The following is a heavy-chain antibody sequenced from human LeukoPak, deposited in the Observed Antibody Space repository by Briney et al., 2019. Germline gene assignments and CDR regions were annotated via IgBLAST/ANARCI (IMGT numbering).Heavy chain of an antibody. CDR1: GLTFSSYE. J-gene: IGHJ4*02. CDR2: ISRDNSTV. D-gene: IGHD4-17*01. CDR3: ARGLGDYLDH. V-gene: IGHV3-48*03. Sequence: TGGSLRLSCAASGLTFSSYEMNWVRQAPGKGLEWVSYISRDNSTVYYADSVKGRFTISRDNAKKSLYLQMNSLRAEDTAVYYCARGLGDYLDHWGQGTLVTVFS.